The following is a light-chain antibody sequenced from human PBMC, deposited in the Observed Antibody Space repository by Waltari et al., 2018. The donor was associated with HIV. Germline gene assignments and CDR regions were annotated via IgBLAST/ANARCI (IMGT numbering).Light chain of an antibody. J-gene: IGLJ1*01. V-gene: IGLV7-43*01. Sequence: QTVVTQEPSLTVSPGGTVTATCASSTAAVTRGNYPNWFQQKPGHAPRSLIYSTNKKHSWTPARFSGSLLGGKAALTLSGVQPEDEAEYYCLLYYGGQGYVFGTGTKVTVL. CDR3: LLYYGGQGYV. CDR1: TAAVTRGNY. CDR2: STN.